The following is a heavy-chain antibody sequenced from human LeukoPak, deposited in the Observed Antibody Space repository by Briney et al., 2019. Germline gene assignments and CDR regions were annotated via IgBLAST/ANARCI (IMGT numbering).Heavy chain of an antibody. J-gene: IGHJ4*02. CDR2: IKEDGGER. CDR1: GFTFSSYW. Sequence: PGGSLRLACAASGFTFSSYWMSWVRQAPGKGLEWVANIKEDGGERYYADSVKGRFTISRDNAKNSLYLQMNSLRAEDTAVYYCAREAPFDYWGQGTLVTVSS. CDR3: AREAPFDY. V-gene: IGHV3-7*04.